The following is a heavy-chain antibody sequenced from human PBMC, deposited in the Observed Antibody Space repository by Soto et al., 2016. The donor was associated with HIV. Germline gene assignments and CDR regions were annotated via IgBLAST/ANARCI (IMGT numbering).Heavy chain of an antibody. D-gene: IGHD6-13*01. CDR2: INSDGSST. CDR3: ARDRSSTWYLGYFQH. V-gene: IGHV3-74*01. CDR1: GFTFSSYW. J-gene: IGHJ1*01. Sequence: EVQLVESGGGLVQPGGSLRLSCAASGFTFSSYWMYWVRQAPGKGLVWVSRINSDGSSTSYADSVKGRFTISRDNAKSTLYLQMNGLRAEDTAMYYCARDRSSTWYLGYFQHWGQGTLVTVSS.